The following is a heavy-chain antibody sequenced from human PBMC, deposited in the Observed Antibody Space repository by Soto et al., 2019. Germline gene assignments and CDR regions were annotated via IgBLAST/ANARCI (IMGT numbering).Heavy chain of an antibody. J-gene: IGHJ5*02. CDR3: ARGGPIGRWFDP. CDR2: IIPMFGTA. D-gene: IGHD3-10*01. CDR1: GDTFSSYI. Sequence: QVQLVQSGAEVKKPGSSVKVSCKASGDTFSSYIMTWVRQAPGQGLEWMGGIIPMFGTANTAQKFQGRVTITADESTNTAHVELRSLRSEDTAVYYCARGGPIGRWFDPWGQGTLVIVSS. V-gene: IGHV1-69*01.